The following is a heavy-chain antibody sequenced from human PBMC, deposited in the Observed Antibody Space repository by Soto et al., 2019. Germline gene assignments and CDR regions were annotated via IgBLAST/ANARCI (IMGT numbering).Heavy chain of an antibody. J-gene: IGHJ4*02. CDR3: TSDLLGVTASSY. D-gene: IGHD1-26*01. CDR2: IKRKTDGGTV. Sequence: GGSLRLSCTASGFTFSDAWMTWVRQAPGKGLEWVGRIKRKTDGGTVDYAAPVKGRFSISRDDSKNTLYLQMNSLKIEDTAMYYCTSDLLGVTASSYWGQGSLVTVS. V-gene: IGHV3-15*01. CDR1: GFTFSDAW.